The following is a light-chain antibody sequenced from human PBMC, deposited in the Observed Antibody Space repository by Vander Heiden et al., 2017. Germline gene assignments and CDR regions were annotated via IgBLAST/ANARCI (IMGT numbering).Light chain of an antibody. CDR2: AAS. CDR3: QQPNSYHL. J-gene: IGKJ4*02. CDR1: QGISSY. Sequence: DIQLTQSPSFLSASVGDRVTITCRASQGISSYLAWYQQKPGKAPKLLIYAASTLQSGVPSRFSGSGSGTEFTLTISSLQPEDFATYYCQQPNSYHLFGGGTKVEIK. V-gene: IGKV1-9*01.